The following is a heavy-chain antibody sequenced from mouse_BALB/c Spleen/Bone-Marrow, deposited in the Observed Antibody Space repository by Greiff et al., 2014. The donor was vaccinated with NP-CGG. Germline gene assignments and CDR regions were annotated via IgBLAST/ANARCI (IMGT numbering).Heavy chain of an antibody. V-gene: IGHV2-6*02. Sequence: QVPLKQSGPGLVAPSQSLSITFTVSGFSLTSYGVHWVRQPPGKGLEWLVVIWSDGSTSYNSALKSRLSISKDNSKSQVFLKMNSLQTDDTAMYYCARRGDNRAMDYWGQGTSVTVSS. J-gene: IGHJ4*01. CDR3: ARRGDNRAMDY. D-gene: IGHD1-3*01. CDR2: IWSDGST. CDR1: GFSLTSYG.